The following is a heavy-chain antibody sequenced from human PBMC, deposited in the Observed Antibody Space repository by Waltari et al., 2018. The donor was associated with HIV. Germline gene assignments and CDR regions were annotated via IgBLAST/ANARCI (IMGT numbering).Heavy chain of an antibody. D-gene: IGHD3-16*01. CDR1: GYTFIGYF. CDR3: HRPWDSDHWGSDL. Sequence: QDQLIQSGTEVKEPGASLRVSCRASGYTFIGYFIHWVRQAPGQGLEWMGDLNPRSGDTEYAQKFRGRVTLTGDTSVNTAYLDLKGLRFDDTATYFWHRPWDSDHWGSDLWGQGTLVIVS. V-gene: IGHV1-2*02. CDR2: LNPRSGDT. J-gene: IGHJ4*01.